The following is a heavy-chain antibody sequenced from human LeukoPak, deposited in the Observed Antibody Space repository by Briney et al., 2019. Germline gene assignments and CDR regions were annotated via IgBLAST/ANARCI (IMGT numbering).Heavy chain of an antibody. D-gene: IGHD3-22*01. CDR3: ARGGYYYDSSGYN. CDR1: GYSISSGYY. V-gene: IGHV4-38-2*02. Sequence: SETLSLTCTVSGYSISSGYYWGWIRQPPGKGLEWIGSIYHSGSTYYNPSLKSRVTISVDTSKNQFSLKLSSVTAADTAVYYCARGGYYYDSSGYNWGQGTLVTVSS. J-gene: IGHJ4*02. CDR2: IYHSGST.